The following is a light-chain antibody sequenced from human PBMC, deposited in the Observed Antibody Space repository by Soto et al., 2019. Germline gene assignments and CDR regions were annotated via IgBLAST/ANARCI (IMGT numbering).Light chain of an antibody. CDR2: AAS. Sequence: EIVLTQSPATLSLSPGEGATLSCRASQSVSSNFLAWYQQKPGQAPRLLIYAASSRATGISDRFSGSGSETDFTFTIRRLEPEDFAVYYCQQYGSSPFTFGPGTKVDLK. J-gene: IGKJ3*01. V-gene: IGKV3-20*01. CDR3: QQYGSSPFT. CDR1: QSVSSNF.